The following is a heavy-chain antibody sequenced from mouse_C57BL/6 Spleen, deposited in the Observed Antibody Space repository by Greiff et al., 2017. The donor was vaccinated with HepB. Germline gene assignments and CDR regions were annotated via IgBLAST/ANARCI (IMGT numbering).Heavy chain of an antibody. J-gene: IGHJ3*01. CDR1: GFTFSSYA. CDR2: ISDGGSYT. Sequence: EVQLVESGGGLVKPGGSLKLSCAASGFTFSSYAMPWVRQTPEKRLEWVATISDGGSYTYYPDNVKGRFTISRDNAKNNLYLQMSHLKSEDTAMYYCARDENDSAWFAYWGQGTLVTVSA. CDR3: ARDENDSAWFAY. D-gene: IGHD2-4*01. V-gene: IGHV5-4*01.